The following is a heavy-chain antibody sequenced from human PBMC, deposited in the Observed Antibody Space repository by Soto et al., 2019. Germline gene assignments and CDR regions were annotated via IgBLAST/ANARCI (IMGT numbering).Heavy chain of an antibody. CDR2: FDPEDAEI. D-gene: IGHD1-26*01. J-gene: IGHJ5*02. V-gene: IGHV1-24*01. Sequence: VKVSCKVSGYTLTELSMHWVRQAPGKGLEWMGGFDPEDAEIIYAQKFQGRVTMTEDTSTDTAYMELSSLKASDTAMYYCATTLPPSGSSFFSWFDPWGQGTLVTVPS. CDR1: GYTLTELS. CDR3: ATTLPPSGSSFFSWFDP.